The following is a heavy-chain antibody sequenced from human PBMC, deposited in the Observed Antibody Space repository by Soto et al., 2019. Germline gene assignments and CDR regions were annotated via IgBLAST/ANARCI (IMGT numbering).Heavy chain of an antibody. J-gene: IGHJ6*02. V-gene: IGHV3-21*02. CDR1: GFTFSRYG. CDR2: ISGLSSYI. D-gene: IGHD6-25*01. CDR3: ARDPQQRLADSYYYGMDV. Sequence: EVQLVESGGGLVKPGGSLRLSCADSGFTFSRYGMNWVRQAPGKGLELVSSISGLSSYIYYADSVKGRFTVSTDNAKNSQYVQMNSLRAEETAVYYCARDPQQRLADSYYYGMDVWGQGTRVIVSS.